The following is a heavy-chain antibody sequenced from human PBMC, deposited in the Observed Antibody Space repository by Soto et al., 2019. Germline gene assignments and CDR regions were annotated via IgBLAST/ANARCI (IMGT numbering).Heavy chain of an antibody. CDR3: ARGASCTSTSCYDYFHYGMDV. D-gene: IGHD2-2*01. CDR1: GYSFTSHG. CDR2: MTTSNGNT. Sequence: GASVKVSCKASGYSFTSHGINWVGQAPGQGLEWMGWMTTSNGNTNYTQNLQGRLTLTTDTSTSTAYMELRSLRYDDAAVYYCARGASCTSTSCYDYFHYGMDVWGQGTTVTVSS. V-gene: IGHV1-18*01. J-gene: IGHJ6*02.